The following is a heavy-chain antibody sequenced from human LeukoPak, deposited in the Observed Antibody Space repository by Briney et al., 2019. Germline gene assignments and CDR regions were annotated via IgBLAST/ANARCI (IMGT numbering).Heavy chain of an antibody. Sequence: ASVKVSCTASGYTFTGYYMHWVRQAPGPGLEWVGWINPNSGGTNYAQKFQGRVTMTRDTSISTASMELSRLRSDDTAVYCCARDKIAGLKRWFDPWGQGTLVAVSS. CDR3: ARDKIAGLKRWFDP. CDR2: INPNSGGT. CDR1: GYTFTGYY. J-gene: IGHJ5*02. V-gene: IGHV1-2*02. D-gene: IGHD2/OR15-2a*01.